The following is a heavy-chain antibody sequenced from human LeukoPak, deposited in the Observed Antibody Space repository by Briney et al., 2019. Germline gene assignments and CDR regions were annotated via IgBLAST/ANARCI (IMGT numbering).Heavy chain of an antibody. D-gene: IGHD1-26*01. CDR1: GFTFDDYA. V-gene: IGHV3-43*02. CDR3: AKEYDLVGAPTRYYYYYYMDV. J-gene: IGHJ6*03. CDR2: ISGDGGST. Sequence: GGSLRLSCAASGFTFDDYAMHWVRQAPGKGLEWVSLISGDGGSTYYADSVKGRFTISRDNSKNSPYLQMNSLRTEDTALYYCAKEYDLVGAPTRYYYYYYMDVWGKGTTVTVSS.